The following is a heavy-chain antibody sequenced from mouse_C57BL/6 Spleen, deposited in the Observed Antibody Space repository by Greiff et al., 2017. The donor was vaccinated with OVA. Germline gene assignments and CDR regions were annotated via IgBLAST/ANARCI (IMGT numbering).Heavy chain of an antibody. CDR3: ASTIYDGYFYAMDY. D-gene: IGHD2-3*01. Sequence: EVQLQESGPGLVKPSQSLSLTCSVTGYSITSGYSWNWIRQFPGNKLEWMGYISYDGSNNYNPSLKNRISITRDTSKNQFFLKLNSVTTEDTATYYCASTIYDGYFYAMDYWGQGTSVTVSS. CDR2: ISYDGSN. V-gene: IGHV3-6*01. J-gene: IGHJ4*01. CDR1: GYSITSGYS.